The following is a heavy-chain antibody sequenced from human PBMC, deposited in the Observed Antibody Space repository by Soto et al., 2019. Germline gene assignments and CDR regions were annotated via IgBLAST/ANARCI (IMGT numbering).Heavy chain of an antibody. V-gene: IGHV1-3*01. D-gene: IGHD6-13*01. CDR1: GYTFTSYA. CDR2: INAGNGNT. CDR3: ARVSSWYRSFDY. J-gene: IGHJ4*02. Sequence: ASVKVSCKASGYTFTSYAMHRVRQAPGQRLEWMGWINAGNGNTKYSQKFQGRVTITRDTSASTAYMELSSLRSEDTAVYYCARVSSWYRSFDYWGQGTLVTVSS.